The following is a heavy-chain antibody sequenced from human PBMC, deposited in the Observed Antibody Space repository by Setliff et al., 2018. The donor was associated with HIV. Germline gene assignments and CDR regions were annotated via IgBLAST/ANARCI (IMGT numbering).Heavy chain of an antibody. CDR2: IIPIFNIA. Sequence: GASVKVSCKASGGTFNSYTVSWVRQAPGQGLEWMGGIIPIFNIANYAQNFQGRVTITADISTTTAYMELRSLRSEDTAVYYCAGGWSENTVMVQVEYFRRWGQGTLVTVSS. V-gene: IGHV1-69*10. CDR3: AGGWSENTVMVQVEYFRR. D-gene: IGHD5-18*01. J-gene: IGHJ1*01. CDR1: GGTFNSYT.